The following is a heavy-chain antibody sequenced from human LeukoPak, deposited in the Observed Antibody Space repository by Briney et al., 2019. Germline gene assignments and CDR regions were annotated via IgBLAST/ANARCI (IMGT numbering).Heavy chain of an antibody. V-gene: IGHV4-39*01. CDR1: GVSISSNNHY. D-gene: IGHD1-26*01. Sequence: SETLSLTCIVSGVSISSNNHYWGWIRQPPGKGLEYIESMFYSGSTYFNPSLKSRVTISVDTSRNQFTLNLVSVTAADTATYYCARHAGGSYPPYYFDYWGQGILVTVSS. J-gene: IGHJ4*02. CDR3: ARHAGGSYPPYYFDY. CDR2: MFYSGST.